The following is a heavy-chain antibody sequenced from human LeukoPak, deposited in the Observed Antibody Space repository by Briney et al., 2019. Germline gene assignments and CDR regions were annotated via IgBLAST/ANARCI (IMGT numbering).Heavy chain of an antibody. CDR3: ARDQRYQYYYVLNWFDP. J-gene: IGHJ5*02. CDR2: ISAYNGNT. D-gene: IGHD3-10*02. V-gene: IGHV1-18*01. Sequence: ASVKVSCKASGYTFTSYGISWVRQAPGQGLEWMGWISAYNGNTNYAQKLQGRVTMTTDTSTSTAYMELRSLRSDDTAVYYCARDQRYQYYYVLNWFDPWGQGTLVTVSS. CDR1: GYTFTSYG.